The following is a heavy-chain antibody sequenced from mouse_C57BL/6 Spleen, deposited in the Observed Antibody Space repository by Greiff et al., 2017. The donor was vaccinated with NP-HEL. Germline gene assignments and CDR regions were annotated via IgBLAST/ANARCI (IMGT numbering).Heavy chain of an antibody. J-gene: IGHJ2*01. CDR1: GYTFTDYY. CDR3: ASPFDY. CDR2: INPNNGGT. Sequence: EVQLQQSGPELVKPGASVKISCKASGYTFTDYYMNWVKQSHGKSLEWIGDINPNNGGTSYTQKFKGKATLTVDKSSSTAYMELRSLTAEDSAVYYCASPFDYWGKGTTLTVSS. V-gene: IGHV1-26*01.